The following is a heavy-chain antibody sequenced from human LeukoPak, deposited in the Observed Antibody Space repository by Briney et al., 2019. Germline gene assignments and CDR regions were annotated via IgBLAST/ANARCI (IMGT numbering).Heavy chain of an antibody. CDR3: ATSQKYCSSTSCYSPLPY. Sequence: ASVKVSCKASGYTFTSYGISWVRQAPGQGLEWMGWISAYNGNTNYAQKLQGRVTMTTDTSTSTAYMELRSLRSEDTAVYYCATSQKYCSSTSCYSPLPYWGQGTLVTVSS. J-gene: IGHJ4*02. D-gene: IGHD2-2*02. V-gene: IGHV1-18*01. CDR1: GYTFTSYG. CDR2: ISAYNGNT.